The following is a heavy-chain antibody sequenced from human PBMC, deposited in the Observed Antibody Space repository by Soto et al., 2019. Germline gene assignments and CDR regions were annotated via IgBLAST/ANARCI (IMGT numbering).Heavy chain of an antibody. Sequence: VQLVESGGGVVQPGRSLRLSCAASGFTFSSYGMHWVRQAPGKGLEWVAVISYDGSNKYYADSVKGRFTISRDNSKNTLYLQMNSLRAEDTAVYYCAKDPQVGKSRYYDFWSGYYRNWGQGTLVTVSS. CDR3: AKDPQVGKSRYYDFWSGYYRN. CDR1: GFTFSSYG. CDR2: ISYDGSNK. V-gene: IGHV3-30*18. D-gene: IGHD3-3*01. J-gene: IGHJ4*02.